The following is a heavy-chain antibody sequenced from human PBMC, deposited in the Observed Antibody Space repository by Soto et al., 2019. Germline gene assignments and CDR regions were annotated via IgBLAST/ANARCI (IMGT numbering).Heavy chain of an antibody. V-gene: IGHV3-23*01. Sequence: GGALRLSCSASGFTFSTYALSWVRQAPGKGLEWVSAISANGQGIYYADSVRGRFTISRDNSKNTIFLHMDSLRAEDTAVYYCAKDRNYPRDQFHYWGQGTLVTV. CDR3: AKDRNYPRDQFHY. CDR1: GFTFSTYA. CDR2: ISANGQGI. J-gene: IGHJ4*02. D-gene: IGHD1-7*01.